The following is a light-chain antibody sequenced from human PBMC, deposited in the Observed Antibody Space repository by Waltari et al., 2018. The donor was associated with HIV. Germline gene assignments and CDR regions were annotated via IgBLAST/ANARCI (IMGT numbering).Light chain of an antibody. CDR2: EVS. J-gene: IGLJ3*02. Sequence: QSALTQPASVSGSPGQSITISCTGTRSDVGDYNYVSWYQQLPGKAPKLIIYEVSNRPSGVSNRCSGSTSGNTASLTISGLQPEDEADFYCSSYTTTSTGVLFGGGTNLTVL. CDR3: SSYTTTSTGVL. CDR1: RSDVGDYNY. V-gene: IGLV2-14*01.